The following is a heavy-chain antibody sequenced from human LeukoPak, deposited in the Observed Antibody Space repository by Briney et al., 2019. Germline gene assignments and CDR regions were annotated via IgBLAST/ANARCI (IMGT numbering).Heavy chain of an antibody. Sequence: ASVKVSCKASGYTFTGYYMHWVRQAPGQGLEWMGWINPNSGGTNYAQKFQGRVTMTRDTSISTAYMELSRLRSDDTAVYYCARDPIPQGDIVVVPAAPEYWGQGTLVTVSS. J-gene: IGHJ4*02. CDR3: ARDPIPQGDIVVVPAAPEY. V-gene: IGHV1-2*02. CDR1: GYTFTGYY. D-gene: IGHD2-2*01. CDR2: INPNSGGT.